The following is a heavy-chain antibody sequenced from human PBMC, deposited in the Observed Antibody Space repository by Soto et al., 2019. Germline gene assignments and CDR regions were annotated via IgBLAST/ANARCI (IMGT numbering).Heavy chain of an antibody. J-gene: IGHJ4*02. Sequence: GGSLRLSCAASGFTFSSYGMHWVRQAPGKGLEWVAVIWYDGSNKYYADSVKGRFTISRDNSKNTLYLQMNSLRAEDTAVYYCAREHYDSSGYYYFDYWGQGTLVTVSS. CDR3: AREHYDSSGYYYFDY. D-gene: IGHD3-22*01. CDR2: IWYDGSNK. CDR1: GFTFSSYG. V-gene: IGHV3-33*01.